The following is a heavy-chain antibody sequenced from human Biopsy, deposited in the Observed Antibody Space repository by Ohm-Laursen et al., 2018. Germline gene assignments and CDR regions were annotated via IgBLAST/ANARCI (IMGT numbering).Heavy chain of an antibody. CDR2: INPGGNST. J-gene: IGHJ4*02. CDR3: VLASFDY. CDR1: GYTFTTYY. Sequence: GDSVKVSCKASGYTFTTYYIHWVRQAPGQGLEWMGIINPGGNSTAYTQNFQGRVTMTWDASTTTVYMELSSLRSEDTAVYYCVLASFDYWGQGTLVTVPS. V-gene: IGHV1-46*01.